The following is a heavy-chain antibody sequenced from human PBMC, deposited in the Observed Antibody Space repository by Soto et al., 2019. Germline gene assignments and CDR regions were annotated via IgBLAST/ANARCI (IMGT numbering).Heavy chain of an antibody. V-gene: IGHV4-59*08. CDR3: ARRGNPAFYYGMDV. J-gene: IGHJ6*02. D-gene: IGHD2-15*01. CDR1: GGSISSYY. Sequence: SETPSLTCTVSGGSISSYYWSWIRQPPGKGLEWIGCIYYSGSTYYNPSLKSRVTISVDTSKNQFSLKLSSVTAADTAVYYCARRGNPAFYYGMDVWGQGTTVTLSS. CDR2: IYYSGST.